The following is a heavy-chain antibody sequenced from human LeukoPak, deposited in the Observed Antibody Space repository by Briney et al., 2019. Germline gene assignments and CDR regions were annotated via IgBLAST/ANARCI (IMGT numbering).Heavy chain of an antibody. J-gene: IGHJ4*02. Sequence: GGSLRLSCAASGFSFSSYAMSWVRQAPGKGLEWVSGISGSGGSTYYADSVRGRFTISRDNSKNTLYLQMNSLRAEDTAVYYCARDGGVAAAGDYWGQGTLVTVSS. CDR2: ISGSGGST. D-gene: IGHD6-13*01. CDR3: ARDGGVAAAGDY. V-gene: IGHV3-23*01. CDR1: GFSFSSYA.